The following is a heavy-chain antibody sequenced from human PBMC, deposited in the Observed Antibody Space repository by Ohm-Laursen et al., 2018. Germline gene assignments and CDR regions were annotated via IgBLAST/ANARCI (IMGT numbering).Heavy chain of an antibody. J-gene: IGHJ4*02. Sequence: DTLSLTCTVSGGSISSYYWSWIRQPAGEGLEWIGRIYSSGSTDYNSSLKSRVTLSVGTSKNQFSLKLTSVAAADTAVYYCARTQANYYYFDYWGQGALVTVSS. D-gene: IGHD4/OR15-4a*01. V-gene: IGHV4-4*07. CDR3: ARTQANYYYFDY. CDR1: GGSISSYY. CDR2: IYSSGST.